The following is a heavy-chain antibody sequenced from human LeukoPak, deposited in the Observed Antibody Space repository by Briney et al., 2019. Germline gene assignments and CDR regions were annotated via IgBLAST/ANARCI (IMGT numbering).Heavy chain of an antibody. CDR3: ARDLGGVPPTGLAY. Sequence: PGASVTVSCKASGCTFTTYGINWVRQAPGQGLEWMGWITPYNGNTKYAQNIEGRVTLTTDTSTSTTYMELRSLRFGDTAMYYCARDLGGVPPTGLAYWGRGTLVTVSS. J-gene: IGHJ4*02. D-gene: IGHD1-1*01. V-gene: IGHV1-18*01. CDR2: ITPYNGNT. CDR1: GCTFTTYG.